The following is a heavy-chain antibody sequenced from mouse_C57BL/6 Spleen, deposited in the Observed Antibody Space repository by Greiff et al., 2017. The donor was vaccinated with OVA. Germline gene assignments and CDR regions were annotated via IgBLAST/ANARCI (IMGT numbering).Heavy chain of an antibody. CDR3: ARTIITTVVAPYFDY. CDR2: IHPNSGST. V-gene: IGHV1-64*01. Sequence: VQLQQPGAELVKPGASVKLSCKASGYTFTSYWMHWVKQRPGQGLEWIGMIHPNSGSTNYNEKFKSKATLTVDKSSSTAYMQLSSLTSEDSAVYYCARTIITTVVAPYFDYWGQGTTLTVSS. J-gene: IGHJ2*01. D-gene: IGHD1-1*01. CDR1: GYTFTSYW.